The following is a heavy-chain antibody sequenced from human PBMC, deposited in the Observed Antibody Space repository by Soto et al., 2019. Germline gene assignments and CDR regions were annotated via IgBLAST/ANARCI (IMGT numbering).Heavy chain of an antibody. CDR2: FESGGSI. CDR3: ARAGVTPDFFDY. CDR1: GFSVRTNY. V-gene: IGHV3-53*01. Sequence: LRLSCAASGFSVRTNYMSWVRQSPGKGLEWVSVFESGGSIYYADSVKGRFIISRDDAKNTVYLQMNYLRAEDTAVYYRARAGVTPDFFDYWGQGTLVTVSS. J-gene: IGHJ4*02. D-gene: IGHD2-21*02.